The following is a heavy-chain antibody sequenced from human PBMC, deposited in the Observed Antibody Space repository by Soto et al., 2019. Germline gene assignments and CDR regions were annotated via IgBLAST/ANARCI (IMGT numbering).Heavy chain of an antibody. Sequence: PSETLSLTCTVSGGSISSSSYYWGWIRQPPGKGLEWIGSIYYSGSTYYNPSLRSRVTISVDTSKNQFSLKLSSVTAADTAVYYCARTGSNYYYYYGMDVWGQGTTVTVSS. D-gene: IGHD3-10*01. V-gene: IGHV4-39*01. CDR2: IYYSGST. CDR1: GGSISSSSYY. CDR3: ARTGSNYYYYYGMDV. J-gene: IGHJ6*02.